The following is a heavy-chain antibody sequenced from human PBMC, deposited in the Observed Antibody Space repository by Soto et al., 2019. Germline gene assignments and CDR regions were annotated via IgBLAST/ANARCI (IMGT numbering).Heavy chain of an antibody. CDR2: IYWNDDK. D-gene: IGHD3-22*01. Sequence: SGPTLVNHTQTLTLTCTFTGYSLSTSGVGVGWIRQPPGKALEWLALIYWNDDKRYSPSLKSRLTITKDTSKNQVVLTMTNMDPLDTATYYCAHSDGTMIVFNWGQGTLVTVSS. J-gene: IGHJ4*02. CDR1: GYSLSTSGVG. CDR3: AHSDGTMIVFN. V-gene: IGHV2-5*01.